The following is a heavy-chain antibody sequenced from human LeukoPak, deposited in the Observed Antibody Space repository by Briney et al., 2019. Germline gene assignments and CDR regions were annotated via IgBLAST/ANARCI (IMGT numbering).Heavy chain of an antibody. J-gene: IGHJ4*02. D-gene: IGHD1-1*01. V-gene: IGHV3-21*01. CDR3: ARGGSGNWNAPFDY. CDR1: GFTFSSFS. CDR2: ISSSSSYM. Sequence: GGSLRLSCAASGFTFSSFSMNWVRQAPGKGLEWVSSISSSSSYMYYADSVKGRFTISRDNAKSSLYLQLNSLRAEDTAVYYCARGGSGNWNAPFDYWGQGILVTVSS.